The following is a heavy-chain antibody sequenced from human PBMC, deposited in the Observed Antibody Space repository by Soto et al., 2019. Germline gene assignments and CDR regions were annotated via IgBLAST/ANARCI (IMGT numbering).Heavy chain of an antibody. CDR3: AKDTREPGYSYGYHS. D-gene: IGHD5-18*01. CDR1: GFTFSSYA. J-gene: IGHJ4*02. Sequence: GGSLRLSCAASGFTFSSYAMSWVRLAPGKGLEWVSAISGSCGSTYYADSVKGRLTISRDNSKKTLYLQMNSLRAEDTAVYYCAKDTREPGYSYGYHSWGQGTLVPVSS. CDR2: ISGSCGST. V-gene: IGHV3-23*01.